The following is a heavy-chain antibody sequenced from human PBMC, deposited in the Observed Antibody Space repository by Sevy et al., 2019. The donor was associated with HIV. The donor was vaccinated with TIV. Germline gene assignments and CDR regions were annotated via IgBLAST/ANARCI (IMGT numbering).Heavy chain of an antibody. J-gene: IGHJ5*02. CDR2: IYYSGST. V-gene: IGHV4-39*01. CDR1: GGSISSSSYY. D-gene: IGHD3-3*01. CDR3: ARLVLRFHWFDP. Sequence: SETLSLTCTVSGGSISSSSYYWGWIRQPPGKGLEWIGSIYYSGSTYYNPSLKSRVTISVDTSKNQFSMKLSSVTAADTAVYYCARLVLRFHWFDPWGQGTLVTVSS.